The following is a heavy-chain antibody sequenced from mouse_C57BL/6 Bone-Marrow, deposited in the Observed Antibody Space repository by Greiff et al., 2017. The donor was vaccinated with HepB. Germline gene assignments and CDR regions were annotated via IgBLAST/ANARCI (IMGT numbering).Heavy chain of an antibody. J-gene: IGHJ2*01. Sequence: QVQLQQSGPELVKPGASVKLSCKASGYTFTSYDINWVKQRPGQGLEWIGWIYPRDGSTKYNEKFKGKATLTVDTSSSTAYMELHSLTSEDSAVYLCARGATVVGDYFDYWGQGTTLTVSS. D-gene: IGHD1-1*01. V-gene: IGHV1-85*01. CDR3: ARGATVVGDYFDY. CDR2: IYPRDGST. CDR1: GYTFTSYD.